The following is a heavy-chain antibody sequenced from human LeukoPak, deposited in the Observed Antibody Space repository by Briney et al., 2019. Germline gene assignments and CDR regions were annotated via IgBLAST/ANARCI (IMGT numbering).Heavy chain of an antibody. D-gene: IGHD3-22*01. Sequence: SETLSLTCTVSGGSISSYYWSWIRQPPGKGLEWIGYIYYSGSTNYNPSLKSRVTISVDTSKNQFSLKLSSVTAADTAVYYCARGTVGYYDSSDAFDIWGQGTMVTVSS. CDR3: ARGTVGYYDSSDAFDI. CDR1: GGSISSYY. J-gene: IGHJ3*02. V-gene: IGHV4-59*01. CDR2: IYYSGST.